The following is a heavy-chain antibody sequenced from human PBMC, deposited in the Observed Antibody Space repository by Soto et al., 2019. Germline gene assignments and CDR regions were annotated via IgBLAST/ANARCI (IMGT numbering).Heavy chain of an antibody. Sequence: GASVKVSCKASGYTFTRYTMNWVRQAPGQRLEWMGWINPDNGNTKSSQKFQDRVIITRDTSASTAYMDRSSLRSEDTAGYYCARGIATGQLDPWGQGTLGTVS. V-gene: IGHV1-3*01. D-gene: IGHD2-15*01. CDR3: ARGIATGQLDP. J-gene: IGHJ5*02. CDR1: GYTFTRYT. CDR2: INPDNGNT.